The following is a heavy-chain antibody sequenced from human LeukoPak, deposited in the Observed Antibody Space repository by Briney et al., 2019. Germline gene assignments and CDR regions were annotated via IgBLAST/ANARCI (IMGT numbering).Heavy chain of an antibody. Sequence: PSETLSLTCTVSGVSISTYSWSWIRQPPGKGLEWIGYISYSGSTSYNPSLRSRVTISVDTSKNQFSLKLSSVTAADTAVYYCASWGDYAFDYWGQGTLVTVSS. V-gene: IGHV4-59*01. CDR2: ISYSGST. CDR1: GVSISTYS. CDR3: ASWGDYAFDY. D-gene: IGHD4-17*01. J-gene: IGHJ4*02.